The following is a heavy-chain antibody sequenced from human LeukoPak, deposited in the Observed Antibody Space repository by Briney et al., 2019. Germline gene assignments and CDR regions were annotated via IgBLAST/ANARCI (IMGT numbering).Heavy chain of an antibody. CDR1: GYTFTSYD. J-gene: IGHJ3*02. D-gene: IGHD1-26*01. CDR3: ARGLGGSYYDAFDI. Sequence: ASVKVSCKASGYTFTSYDINWVRQATGQGLEWMGWMNPNSGNTGYAQKFQGRVTITRNTSISTAYMEPSSLRSEDTAVYYCARGLGGSYYDAFDIWGQGTMVTVSS. CDR2: MNPNSGNT. V-gene: IGHV1-8*03.